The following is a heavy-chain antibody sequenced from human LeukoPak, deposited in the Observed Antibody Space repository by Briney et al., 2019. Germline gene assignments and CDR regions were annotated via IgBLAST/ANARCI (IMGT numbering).Heavy chain of an antibody. Sequence: ASVKASCKASGGTFSSYAISWVRQAPGQGLEWMGGIIPIFGTANYAQKFQGRVTITADESTSTAYMELSSLRSEDTAVYYCARDLRYSSGWTFFDYWGQGTLVTVSS. CDR1: GGTFSSYA. J-gene: IGHJ4*02. D-gene: IGHD6-19*01. V-gene: IGHV1-69*01. CDR2: IIPIFGTA. CDR3: ARDLRYSSGWTFFDY.